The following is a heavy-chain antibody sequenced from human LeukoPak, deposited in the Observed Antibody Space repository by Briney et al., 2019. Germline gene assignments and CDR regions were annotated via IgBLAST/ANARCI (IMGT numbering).Heavy chain of an antibody. V-gene: IGHV1-69*13. D-gene: IGHD3-3*01. Sequence: SVKVSCKASGYTFTSSGISWVRQAPGQGLEWMGGIIPIFGTANYAQKFQGRVTITADESTSTAYMELSSLRSEDTAVYYCARLGWSGFNYYYGMDVWGQGTTVTVSS. J-gene: IGHJ6*02. CDR3: ARLGWSGFNYYYGMDV. CDR2: IIPIFGTA. CDR1: GYTFTSSG.